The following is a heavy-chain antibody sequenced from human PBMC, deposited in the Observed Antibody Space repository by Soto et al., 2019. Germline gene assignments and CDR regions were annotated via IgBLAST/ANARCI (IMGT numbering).Heavy chain of an antibody. Sequence: TSETLSLTCTVSGGSISSGGYYWSWIRQHPGKGLEWIGYIYYSGSTYYNPSLKSRVTISVDTSKNQFSLKLSSVTAADTAVYYCARDRRQQLVSYYYYGMDVWGQGTTVTVSS. V-gene: IGHV4-31*03. CDR2: IYYSGST. J-gene: IGHJ6*02. D-gene: IGHD6-13*01. CDR3: ARDRRQQLVSYYYYGMDV. CDR1: GGSISSGGYY.